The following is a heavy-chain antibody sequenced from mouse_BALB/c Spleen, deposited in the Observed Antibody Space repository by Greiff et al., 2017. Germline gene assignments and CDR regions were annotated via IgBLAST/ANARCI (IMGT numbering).Heavy chain of an antibody. D-gene: IGHD2-4*01. CDR1: GFTFSDYY. CDR2: ISDGGSYT. CDR3: ARGGITKAMDY. J-gene: IGHJ4*01. Sequence: EVQGVESGGGLVKPGGSLKLSCAASGFTFSDYYMYWVRQTPEKRLEWVATISDGGSYTYYPDSVKGRFTISRDNAKNNLYLQMSSLKSEDTAMYYCARGGITKAMDYWGQGTSVTVSS. V-gene: IGHV5-4*02.